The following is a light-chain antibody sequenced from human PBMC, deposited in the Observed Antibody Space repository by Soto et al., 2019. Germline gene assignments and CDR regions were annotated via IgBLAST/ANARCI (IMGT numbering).Light chain of an antibody. V-gene: IGKV3-20*01. J-gene: IGKJ5*01. Sequence: EIVLTQSPGTLSLSPGERATLSCRASQSVSSSYLAWYQQKPGQAPRLLIYGASSSATGIPDRFSASGSGTDVALTSSRLEPEDFAVYYCQQYVSSPPLTYGQGTRLEIK. CDR2: GAS. CDR3: QQYVSSPPLT. CDR1: QSVSSSY.